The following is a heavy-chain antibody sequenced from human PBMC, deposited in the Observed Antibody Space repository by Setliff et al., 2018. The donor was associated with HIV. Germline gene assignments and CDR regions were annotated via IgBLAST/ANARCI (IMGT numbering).Heavy chain of an antibody. J-gene: IGHJ4*02. D-gene: IGHD3-10*01. CDR1: GGSFSDYY. V-gene: IGHV4-34*01. CDR2: INQSGST. CDR3: ARGRGARFLPIKIFDY. Sequence: PSETLSLTCVAHGGSFSDYYWSWIRPPPGKGLEWIGEINQSGSTGYSPPLKSRVTISIYASTNQVSLTLSSVTAPDTAVYYCARGRGARFLPIKIFDYWAQGTLVTVSS.